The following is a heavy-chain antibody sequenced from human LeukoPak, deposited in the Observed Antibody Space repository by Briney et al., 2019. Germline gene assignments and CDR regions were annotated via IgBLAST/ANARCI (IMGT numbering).Heavy chain of an antibody. CDR2: INRDGSST. J-gene: IGHJ3*02. V-gene: IGHV3-74*01. Sequence: GGSLRLSCAASGFTFSSYWVHWVRQVPGKGLVWVSRINRDGSSTAYADSVTGRFTISRDNAKHMVYMQMNSLRAEDTAVYYCVTLTTAVTENALDIWGQGTMVSVSS. D-gene: IGHD4-23*01. CDR1: GFTFSSYW. CDR3: VTLTTAVTENALDI.